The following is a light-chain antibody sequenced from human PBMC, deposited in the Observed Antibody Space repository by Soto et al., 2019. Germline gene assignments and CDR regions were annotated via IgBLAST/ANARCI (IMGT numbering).Light chain of an antibody. V-gene: IGLV1-47*01. CDR2: RNN. CDR3: AACDASLSAWV. CDR1: SSNIGRNY. J-gene: IGLJ3*02. Sequence: QSVLTQPPSASGTTEQRVTISCSGSSSNIGRNYVYWYQQVPGTAPNLLISRNNQRPSGVPDRFSGSNSGTSASLAITGLRSDDEADYYCAACDASLSAWVFGGGTKLTVL.